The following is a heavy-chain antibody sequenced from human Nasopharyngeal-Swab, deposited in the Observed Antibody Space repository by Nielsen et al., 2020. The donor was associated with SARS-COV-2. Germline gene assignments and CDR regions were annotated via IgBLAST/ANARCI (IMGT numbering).Heavy chain of an antibody. J-gene: IGHJ6*02. V-gene: IGHV4-34*01. Sequence: SETLSLTCAVYGGSFSGYYWSWIRQPPGKGLEWIGEINYSGSTNYNPSLKSRVTISVDTSKNQFSLKLSSVTAADTAVYYCARSEQQLVLDYYYYGMDVWGQGTTVTVSS. CDR3: ARSEQQLVLDYYYYGMDV. CDR1: GGSFSGYY. CDR2: INYSGST. D-gene: IGHD6-13*01.